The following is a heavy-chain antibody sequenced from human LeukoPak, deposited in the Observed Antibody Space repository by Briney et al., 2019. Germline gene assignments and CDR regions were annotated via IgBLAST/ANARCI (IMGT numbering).Heavy chain of an antibody. CDR3: ARYEVTMIVVGG. Sequence: SETLSLTCTVSGRSISSSSYYWGWLRQPPGKGREWIGSIYYSGSTYYNPSLKSRVTISVDTSKNQFSLKLSSVTAADTAVYYCARYEVTMIVVGGWGQGTLVTVSS. J-gene: IGHJ4*02. CDR2: IYYSGST. CDR1: GRSISSSSYY. D-gene: IGHD3-22*01. V-gene: IGHV4-39*01.